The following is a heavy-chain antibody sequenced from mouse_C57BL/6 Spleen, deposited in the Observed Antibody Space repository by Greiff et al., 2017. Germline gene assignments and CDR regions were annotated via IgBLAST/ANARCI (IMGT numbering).Heavy chain of an antibody. CDR1: GFSLTSSG. Sequence: VQLQQSGPGLVQPSQSLSITCTVSGFSLTSSGVHWVRQSPGKGLEWLGVIWRGGSTDYNAAFMSRLSITKDNSKSQVFFKMNSLQADDTAIYYCAKTFYGSSPYAMDYWGQGTSVTVSS. CDR2: IWRGGST. CDR3: AKTFYGSSPYAMDY. D-gene: IGHD1-1*01. V-gene: IGHV2-5*01. J-gene: IGHJ4*01.